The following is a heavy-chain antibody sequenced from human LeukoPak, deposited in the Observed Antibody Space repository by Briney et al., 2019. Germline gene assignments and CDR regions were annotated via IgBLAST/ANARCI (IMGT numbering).Heavy chain of an antibody. J-gene: IGHJ6*03. Sequence: GGSLRLSCAASGFTFSSYGMHWVRQAPGKGLEWVAVISYDGSNKYYADSVKGRFTISRDNSKNTLYLQMNSLRAEDTAVYYCARHTNRDGYNLYSTYYYYYMDVWGKGTTVTISS. V-gene: IGHV3-30*03. CDR2: ISYDGSNK. CDR1: GFTFSSYG. D-gene: IGHD5-24*01. CDR3: ARHTNRDGYNLYSTYYYYYMDV.